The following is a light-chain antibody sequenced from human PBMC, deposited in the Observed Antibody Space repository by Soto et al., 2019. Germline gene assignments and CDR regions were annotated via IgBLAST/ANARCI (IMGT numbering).Light chain of an antibody. V-gene: IGKV1-17*03. CDR1: QDIGNS. Sequence: DIQMTQSPSAVSASVGDRVTITCRASQDIGNSLAWFQQKPGKVPERLIYAASTLQSGVPSRFSSSKSGTEFTLTISSLQPEDFASYYCLQHNGYPFTFGPGTKVD. CDR2: AAS. CDR3: LQHNGYPFT. J-gene: IGKJ3*01.